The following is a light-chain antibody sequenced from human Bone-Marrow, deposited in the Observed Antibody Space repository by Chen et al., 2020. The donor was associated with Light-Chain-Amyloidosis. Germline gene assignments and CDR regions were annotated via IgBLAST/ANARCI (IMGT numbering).Light chain of an antibody. J-gene: IGKJ2*01. CDR3: QQYYSSPRT. CDR1: QNVLYSSNNKNF. Sequence: DIVMTQSPDSLAVSLGERATINCKSSQNVLYSSNNKNFLAWYQQKPGQPPKLLIYWASTRESGVPDRVSGSGAGTDFTLTISSLQAEDVAVYYCQQYYSSPRTFGQGTKLEIK. V-gene: IGKV4-1*01. CDR2: WAS.